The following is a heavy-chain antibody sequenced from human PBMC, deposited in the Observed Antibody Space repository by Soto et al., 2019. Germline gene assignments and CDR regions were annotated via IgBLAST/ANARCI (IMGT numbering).Heavy chain of an antibody. V-gene: IGHV4-30-4*01. Sequence: QVQLQETGPGLVKPSETLSLTCTVYGGSISSVDYYWSWIRHLHWKGLEWIGYIYYSRSTYYNPSLKSRVTISVDTSKDQVSLKLSSVAAADTAVYYCASASQVVTDVWGQGPTVTVSS. D-gene: IGHD5-18*01. CDR1: GGSISSVDYY. CDR3: ASASQVVTDV. J-gene: IGHJ6*02. CDR2: IYYSRST.